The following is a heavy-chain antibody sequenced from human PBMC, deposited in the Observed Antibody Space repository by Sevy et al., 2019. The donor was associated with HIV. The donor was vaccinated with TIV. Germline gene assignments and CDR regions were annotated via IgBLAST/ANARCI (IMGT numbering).Heavy chain of an antibody. D-gene: IGHD5-12*01. J-gene: IGHJ4*02. V-gene: IGHV3-30*18. Sequence: GGYLRLSCAASGFTFSGSAMHWVRQAPGQGLEWVSVISYNGDFKYYADSVKGRFTITRDNSKNTLYLQMNSLRAEDTGVYYSAKDYVIAGGYRSHFDHWGQGSLVTVSS. CDR2: ISYNGDFK. CDR1: GFTFSGSA. CDR3: AKDYVIAGGYRSHFDH.